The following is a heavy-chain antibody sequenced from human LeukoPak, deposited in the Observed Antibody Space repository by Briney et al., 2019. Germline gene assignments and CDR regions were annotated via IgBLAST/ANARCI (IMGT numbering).Heavy chain of an antibody. CDR3: ARGTLEHCSGASCYPLDS. J-gene: IGHJ5*01. Sequence: GGSLRLSCAASGFTFSSYAMSWVRQTPGKGLECVSVVTGSGGDTYYTGSVNGRFTISRDNSKNTLYLQMNSLRAEDTAVYYCARGTLEHCSGASCYPLDSWGQGTLVTVSS. D-gene: IGHD2-15*01. CDR2: VTGSGGDT. V-gene: IGHV3-23*01. CDR1: GFTFSSYA.